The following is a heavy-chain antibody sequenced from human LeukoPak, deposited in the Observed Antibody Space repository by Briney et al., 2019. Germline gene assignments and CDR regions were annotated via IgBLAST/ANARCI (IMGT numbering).Heavy chain of an antibody. CDR1: GFTFSSYS. D-gene: IGHD1-7*01. V-gene: IGHV3-48*01. CDR3: AKESHSITGTTTASLGY. J-gene: IGHJ4*02. CDR2: ISSSSSTI. Sequence: PEGSLRLSCAASGFTFSSYSMNWVRQAPGKGLEWVSYISSSSSTIYYADSVKGRFTISRDNAKNSLYLQMNSLRAEDTAVYYCAKESHSITGTTTASLGYWGQGTLVTVSS.